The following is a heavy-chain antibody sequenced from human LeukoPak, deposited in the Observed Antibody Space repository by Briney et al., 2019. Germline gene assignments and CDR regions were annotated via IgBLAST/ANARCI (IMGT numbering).Heavy chain of an antibody. CDR2: IRYDGSNK. J-gene: IGHJ4*02. CDR3: ARLAIHGDC. Sequence: GRSLRLSCAASGFTFDDYAMHWVRQAPGKGLEWVAFIRYDGSNKYYADSVKGRFTTSRDNSKNTLYLQMNSLRPEDTAVYYCARLAIHGDCWGQGTLVTISS. D-gene: IGHD2-2*02. V-gene: IGHV3-30*02. CDR1: GFTFDDYA.